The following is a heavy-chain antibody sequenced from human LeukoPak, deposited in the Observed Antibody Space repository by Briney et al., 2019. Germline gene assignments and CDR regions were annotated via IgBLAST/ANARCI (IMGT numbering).Heavy chain of an antibody. Sequence: ASVKVSCKASGYTFTGYYMHWVRQAPGQGLEWMGSINPNSGGTNYAQKFQGRVTMTRDTSISTAYMELSRLRSDDTAVYYCARGIAAAGYNWFDPWGKGTTVTISS. CDR2: INPNSGGT. CDR1: GYTFTGYY. CDR3: ARGIAAAGYNWFDP. V-gene: IGHV1-2*02. J-gene: IGHJ5*01. D-gene: IGHD6-13*01.